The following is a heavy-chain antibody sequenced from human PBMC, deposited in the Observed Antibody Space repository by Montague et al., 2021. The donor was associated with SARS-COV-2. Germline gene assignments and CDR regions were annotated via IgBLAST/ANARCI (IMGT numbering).Heavy chain of an antibody. D-gene: IGHD3-10*01. CDR1: GGSLSNNY. CDR2: VNQSGGT. CDR3: ASGIYPSGSYYNRYYYGLNI. Sequence: SETLSLTCAVLGGSLSNNYWTWVRQPPGKGLEWIGEVNQSGGTTHYNPSLKGRVKISVDTSKNQFSLKMTSVTAADTATYYCASGIYPSGSYYNRYYYGLNIWGPGTTVIVSS. J-gene: IGHJ6*02. V-gene: IGHV4-34*01.